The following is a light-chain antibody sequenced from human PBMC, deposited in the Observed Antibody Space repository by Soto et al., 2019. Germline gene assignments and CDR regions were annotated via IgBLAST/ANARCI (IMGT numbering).Light chain of an antibody. CDR1: SSDVGGYNY. CDR2: EVS. Sequence: QSVLTQPASVSGSPGQSITISCTGTSSDVGGYNYVSWYQQHPGKAPKLMIYEVSHRPSGVSNRFSGSKSGNTASLTISGLQADDEADYYCSSYTVSSTWVFGGGTELSVL. J-gene: IGLJ2*01. CDR3: SSYTVSSTWV. V-gene: IGLV2-14*01.